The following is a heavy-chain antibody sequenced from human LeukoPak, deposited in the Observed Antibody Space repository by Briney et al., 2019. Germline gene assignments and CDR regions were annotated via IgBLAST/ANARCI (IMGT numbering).Heavy chain of an antibody. V-gene: IGHV3-23*01. CDR1: GFTFSNYA. Sequence: GGSLRLSCAASGFTFSNYAMSWVRQAPGKELEWVSVISGGSGRTYYADSVKGRFTISRDNSKNTLYLQMDSLRVEDTGVYYCAKDPFYGSGTYADYWGLGTLVSASS. CDR3: AKDPFYGSGTYADY. J-gene: IGHJ4*02. D-gene: IGHD3-10*01. CDR2: ISGGSGRT.